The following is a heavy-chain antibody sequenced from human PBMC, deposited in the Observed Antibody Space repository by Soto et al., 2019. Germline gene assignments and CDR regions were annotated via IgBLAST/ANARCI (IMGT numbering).Heavy chain of an antibody. V-gene: IGHV1-69*13. J-gene: IGHJ6*02. CDR3: ARENRLREYCSGGSCAYYYYGMDV. CDR1: GGTFSSYA. D-gene: IGHD2-15*01. CDR2: IIPIFGTA. Sequence: GASVKVSCKASGGTFSSYAISWVRQAPGQGLEWMGGIIPIFGTANYAQKFQGRVTITADESTSTAHMELSSLRSEDTAVYYCARENRLREYCSGGSCAYYYYGMDVWGQGTTVTVSS.